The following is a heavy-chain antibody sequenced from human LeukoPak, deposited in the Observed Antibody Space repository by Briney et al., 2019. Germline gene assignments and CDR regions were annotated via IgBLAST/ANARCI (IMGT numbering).Heavy chain of an antibody. CDR2: IYYSGST. CDR1: GGPISSYY. Sequence: SETLSLTFTVPGGPISSYYWSWIRQPPGKGAEWVGYIYYSGSTNYNPSLKSRVTISVDTSKNQFSLKLSSVTAADTAVYYCAGNSASSYGNQPSWGQGTLVTVSS. V-gene: IGHV4-59*08. D-gene: IGHD3-10*01. CDR3: AGNSASSYGNQPS. J-gene: IGHJ4*02.